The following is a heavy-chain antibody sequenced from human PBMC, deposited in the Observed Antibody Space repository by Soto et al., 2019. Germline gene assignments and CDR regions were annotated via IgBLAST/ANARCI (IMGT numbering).Heavy chain of an antibody. J-gene: IGHJ4*02. CDR1: GGTFSSYT. D-gene: IGHD2-2*01. CDR2: IIPILGIA. Sequence: ASVKVSCKASGGTFSSYTISWVRQAPGQGLEWMGRIIPILGIANYAQKFQGRVTITADKSTSTAYMELSSLRSEDTAVYYCVTGPYIVVVPAAMHHFFEFFFWGQGTLVTVSS. CDR3: VTGPYIVVVPAAMHHFFEFFF. V-gene: IGHV1-69*02.